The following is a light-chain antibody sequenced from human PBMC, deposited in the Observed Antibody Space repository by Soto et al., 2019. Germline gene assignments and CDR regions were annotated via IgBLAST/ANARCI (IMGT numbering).Light chain of an antibody. CDR3: SSYSTTSTLV. CDR2: EVN. Sequence: QSALTQPASVSGSPGQSVTISCTGASSDVGGNDYVSWYQQHPGKAPKLILYEVNNRPSGVSNHFSGSKSGNTASLIISGLQADDEADYYRSSYSTTSTLVFGSGTKVTVL. V-gene: IGLV2-14*01. CDR1: SSDVGGNDY. J-gene: IGLJ1*01.